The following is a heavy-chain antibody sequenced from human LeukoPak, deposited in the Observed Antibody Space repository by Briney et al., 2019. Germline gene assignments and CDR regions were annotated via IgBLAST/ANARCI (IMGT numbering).Heavy chain of an antibody. CDR3: ARESAYAVGDF. J-gene: IGHJ4*02. V-gene: IGHV3-53*01. Sequence: GGSLRLSCAASGFTVRSSYMSWFRQAPGKGLEWASVIYNDGRTYYADSVKGRFIISKDISKNTLYLQMNNLRADDTAVYYCARESAYAVGDFWGRGTLVTVSS. CDR1: GFTVRSSY. D-gene: IGHD3-3*01. CDR2: IYNDGRT.